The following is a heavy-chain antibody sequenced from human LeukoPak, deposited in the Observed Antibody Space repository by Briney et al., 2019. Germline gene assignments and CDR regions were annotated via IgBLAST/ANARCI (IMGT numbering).Heavy chain of an antibody. D-gene: IGHD3-22*01. CDR3: ARALKGYYYDSSGYYYGQGWFDP. Sequence: ASVKVSCKASGYTFTGYYMHWVRQAPGQGLEWMGWINPNSGGTNYAQKFQGRVTMTRDTSISTAYMELSRLRSDDTAVYYCARALKGYYYDSSGYYYGQGWFDPWGQGTLVTVSS. V-gene: IGHV1-2*02. J-gene: IGHJ5*02. CDR1: GYTFTGYY. CDR2: INPNSGGT.